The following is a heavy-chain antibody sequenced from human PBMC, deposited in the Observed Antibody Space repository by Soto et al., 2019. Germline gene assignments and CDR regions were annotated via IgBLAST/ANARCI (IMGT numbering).Heavy chain of an antibody. J-gene: IGHJ5*02. D-gene: IGHD3-3*01. CDR3: ARDGDPGNTFCSGPLGGDRFDP. V-gene: IGHV1-69*12. CDR2: IVTMFGTA. Sequence: QVQLVQSGAEVKKPGSSVNVSCKTSGGTFGNTAVTWVRQAPGQGLEWMGGIVTMFGTANYAQKVQGRVTITADEETNTAYMELRSRRSDDTAVYYCARDGDPGNTFCSGPLGGDRFDPWGQRTLVTVAS. CDR1: GGTFGNTA.